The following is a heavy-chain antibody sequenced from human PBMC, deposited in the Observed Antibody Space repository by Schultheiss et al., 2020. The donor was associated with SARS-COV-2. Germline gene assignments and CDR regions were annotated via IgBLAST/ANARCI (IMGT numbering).Heavy chain of an antibody. Sequence: SETLSLTCAVYGGSFSGYYWSWIRQPPGKGLEWIGEINHSGSTNYNPSLKSRVTISLDTSKNQFSLKVTSLTAADTAVYYCARGCTIFGVVTSYYYYYYMDVWGKGTTVTVSS. CDR3: ARGCTIFGVVTSYYYYYYMDV. CDR1: GGSFSGYY. J-gene: IGHJ6*03. CDR2: INHSGST. V-gene: IGHV4-34*01. D-gene: IGHD3-3*01.